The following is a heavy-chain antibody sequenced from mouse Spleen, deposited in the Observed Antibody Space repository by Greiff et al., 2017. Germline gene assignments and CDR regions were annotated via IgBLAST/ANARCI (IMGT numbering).Heavy chain of an antibody. CDR3: AKGSTVVAFNYFDY. V-gene: IGHV1-4*01. CDR1: GYTFTSYT. J-gene: IGHJ2*01. Sequence: VQLQQSGAELARPGASVKMSCKASGYTFTSYTLHWVKQRPGQGLEWIGYINPSSGYTKYNQKFKDKATLTADKSSSTAYMQLSSLTSEDSAVYYCAKGSTVVAFNYFDYWGQGTTLTVSS. D-gene: IGHD1-1*01. CDR2: INPSSGYT.